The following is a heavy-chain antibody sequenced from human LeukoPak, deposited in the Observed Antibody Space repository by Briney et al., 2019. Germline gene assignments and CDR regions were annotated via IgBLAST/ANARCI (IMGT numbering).Heavy chain of an antibody. CDR1: GFTFSSYG. CDR2: IWYDGSNK. CDR3: ARDRKPPLYSGYDAGCDY. Sequence: SGGSLRLSCAASGFTFSSYGMHWVRQAPGKGLEWVAVIWYDGSNKYYADSVKGRFTISRDNSKNTLYLQMNSLRAEDTAVYYCARDRKPPLYSGYDAGCDYWDQGTLVTVSS. V-gene: IGHV3-33*01. D-gene: IGHD5-12*01. J-gene: IGHJ4*02.